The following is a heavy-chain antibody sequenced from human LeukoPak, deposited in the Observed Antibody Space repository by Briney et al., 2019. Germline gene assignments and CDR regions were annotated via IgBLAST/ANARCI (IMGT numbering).Heavy chain of an antibody. CDR2: IYYSGST. CDR3: ARLYSSSWYSLDY. D-gene: IGHD6-13*01. CDR1: GGSISSSSYY. V-gene: IGHV4-39*01. Sequence: SETLSLTCTVSGGSISSSSYYWGWIRQPPGKGLEWIGSIYYSGSTYYNPSLKSRVTISVDTSKNQFSLKLSSVTAADTAVYYCARLYSSSWYSLDYWGQGTLVTVSS. J-gene: IGHJ4*02.